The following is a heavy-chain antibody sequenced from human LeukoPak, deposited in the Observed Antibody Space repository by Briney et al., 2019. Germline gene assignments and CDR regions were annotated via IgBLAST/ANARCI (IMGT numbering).Heavy chain of an antibody. CDR3: ARDIRGGYFDY. V-gene: IGHV3-74*01. J-gene: IGHJ4*02. CDR1: GFTFSSYW. D-gene: IGHD3-10*01. Sequence: GGSLRLSCAASGFTFSSYWMHWVRQAPGKGLVWVSRINSDGSSTGYADSVKGRFTISRDNAKNSLYLQMNSLRAEDTAVYYCARDIRGGYFDYWGQGTLVTVSS. CDR2: INSDGSST.